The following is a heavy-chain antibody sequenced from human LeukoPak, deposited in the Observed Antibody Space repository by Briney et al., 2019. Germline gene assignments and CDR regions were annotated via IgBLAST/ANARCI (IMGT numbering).Heavy chain of an antibody. J-gene: IGHJ6*03. CDR1: GFTFTGYW. Sequence: PGGSLRLSCAASGFTFTGYWMSWVRQAPGKGLEWVANIKQDGSEKYYVDSVKGRFTISRDNAKNSLYLQMNSLRAEDTAVYYCARRMAMVTLYYYYYMDVWGKGTTVTVSS. CDR3: ARRMAMVTLYYYYYMDV. D-gene: IGHD5-18*01. CDR2: IKQDGSEK. V-gene: IGHV3-7*01.